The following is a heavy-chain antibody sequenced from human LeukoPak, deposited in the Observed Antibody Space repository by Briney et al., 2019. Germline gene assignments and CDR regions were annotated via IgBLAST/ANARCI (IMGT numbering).Heavy chain of an antibody. J-gene: IGHJ5*02. CDR1: VYTFTNYG. CDR3: ARDLIAARCNWYDP. Sequence: ASLKVSCKASVYTFTNYGISWVREAPGQGREWMGWISAYNGNTNYAQKLQGRVTMTTDTSTSTAYMELRSLRSDDTAVYYCARDLIAARCNWYDPWGQGTLVTVSS. CDR2: ISAYNGNT. D-gene: IGHD6-6*01. V-gene: IGHV1-18*01.